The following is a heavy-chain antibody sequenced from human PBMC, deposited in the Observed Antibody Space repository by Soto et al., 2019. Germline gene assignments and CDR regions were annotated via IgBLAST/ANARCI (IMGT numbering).Heavy chain of an antibody. D-gene: IGHD4-17*01. CDR1: GGSISSYY. V-gene: IGHV4-59*01. J-gene: IGHJ4*02. CDR2: IYYSGST. Sequence: QVQLQESGPGLVKPSETLSLTCTVSGGSISSYYWSWIRQPPGKGLEWIGYIYYSGSTNYNPTLKRRVTISVDTSKNQFALKLSSVTAADTAVYYGARDSGGDPYYFDYWGQGTLVTVSS. CDR3: ARDSGGDPYYFDY.